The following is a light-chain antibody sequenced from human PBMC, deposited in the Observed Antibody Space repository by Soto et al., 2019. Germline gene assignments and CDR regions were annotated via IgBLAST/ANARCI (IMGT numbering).Light chain of an antibody. CDR3: HQYGILPLS. J-gene: IGKJ4*01. Sequence: EILLTQSPGALYLSPGDRATLSCRASQSLTNSFLAWYQQIPGQIPRLLIYGASIRATDIPDRFSGSGSGADFTLTISRLKPEDFAVYFCHQYGILPLSFGGGTKVEIK. V-gene: IGKV3-20*01. CDR2: GAS. CDR1: QSLTNSF.